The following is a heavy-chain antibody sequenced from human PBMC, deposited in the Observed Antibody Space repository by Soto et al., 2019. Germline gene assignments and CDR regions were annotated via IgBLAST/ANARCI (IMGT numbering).Heavy chain of an antibody. Sequence: QVQLQESGPGLVKPSETLSLTCTVSGGSISSYYWSWIRQPPGKGLEWIGYIYYSGITNYNPSLKSRVTISVDKSKNQFALKLSSVTAADTAVYYCARYKSNYYYGMDVWGQGTTVTVSS. D-gene: IGHD1-20*01. CDR1: GGSISSYY. CDR2: IYYSGIT. CDR3: ARYKSNYYYGMDV. J-gene: IGHJ6*02. V-gene: IGHV4-59*01.